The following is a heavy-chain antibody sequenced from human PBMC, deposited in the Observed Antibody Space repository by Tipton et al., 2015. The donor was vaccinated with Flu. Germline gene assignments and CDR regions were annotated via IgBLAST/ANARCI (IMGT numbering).Heavy chain of an antibody. J-gene: IGHJ5*02. D-gene: IGHD4-11*01. CDR2: IHRTGNT. V-gene: IGHV4-38-2*01. Sequence: TLSLTCSVSGDSIGRRYYWGWIRQPPGQGLQWIGNIHRTGNTYYNPSLRGRVTISVDTSKNQFSLKLSSVTASDTAGYYCARRHYSNYVSEPKNWVSPWVLGTLVTVSS. CDR3: ARRHYSNYVSEPKNWVSP. CDR1: GDSIGRRYY.